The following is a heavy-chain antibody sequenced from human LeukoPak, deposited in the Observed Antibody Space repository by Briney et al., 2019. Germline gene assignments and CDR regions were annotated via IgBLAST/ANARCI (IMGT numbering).Heavy chain of an antibody. CDR1: GFNFSNYW. CDR2: ISSSSSYI. J-gene: IGHJ5*02. D-gene: IGHD2-2*01. Sequence: GGSLRLSCEASGFNFSNYWMSWVRQAPGKGLEWVSSISSSSSYIYYADSVKGRFTISRDNAKNSLYLQMNSLRAEDTAVYYCARDFCSSTSCFEPWGQGTLVTVSS. V-gene: IGHV3-21*01. CDR3: ARDFCSSTSCFEP.